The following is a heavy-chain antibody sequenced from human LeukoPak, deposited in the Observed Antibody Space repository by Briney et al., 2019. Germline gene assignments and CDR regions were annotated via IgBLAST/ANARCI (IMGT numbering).Heavy chain of an antibody. CDR1: GITFRSYA. CDR2: ISGSGGTT. Sequence: GGSLRLSCAASGITFRSYAMSWVRQAPGKGLEWVSAISGSGGTTYYSDSVKGRFTISRDNSKNTLYLQMNSLRAEDMAVYYCAKVAHYYGSGSYYEYYFDYWGQGTLVTVSS. CDR3: AKVAHYYGSGSYYEYYFDY. J-gene: IGHJ4*02. V-gene: IGHV3-23*01. D-gene: IGHD3-10*01.